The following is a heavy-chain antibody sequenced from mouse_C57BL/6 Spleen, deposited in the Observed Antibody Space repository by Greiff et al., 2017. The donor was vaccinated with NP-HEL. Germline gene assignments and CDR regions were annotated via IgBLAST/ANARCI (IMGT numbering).Heavy chain of an antibody. V-gene: IGHV1-61*01. D-gene: IGHD2-3*01. CDR3: AIWGWLLRPFAY. CDR1: GYTFTSYW. Sequence: VQLKQPGAELVRPGSSVKLSCKASGYTFTSYWMDWVKQRPGQGLEWIGNIYPSDSETHYNQKVKDKATLTVDKSSSTAYMQLSSLTSEDSAVYYCAIWGWLLRPFAYWGQGTLVTVSA. J-gene: IGHJ3*01. CDR2: IYPSDSET.